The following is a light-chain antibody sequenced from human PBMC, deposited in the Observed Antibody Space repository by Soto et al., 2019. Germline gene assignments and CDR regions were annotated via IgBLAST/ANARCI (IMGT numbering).Light chain of an antibody. J-gene: IGKJ1*01. Sequence: IVLTPSPGTPSLSPGERATLSCRTSQSVNNNYLAWYQQKPGQAPRLLIYGASSRATGIPVRFSGSGSGTDFTLSISRLEPEDFAVYYCQQYSSLWTFGQGTKVDI. CDR3: QQYSSLWT. CDR1: QSVNNNY. CDR2: GAS. V-gene: IGKV3-20*01.